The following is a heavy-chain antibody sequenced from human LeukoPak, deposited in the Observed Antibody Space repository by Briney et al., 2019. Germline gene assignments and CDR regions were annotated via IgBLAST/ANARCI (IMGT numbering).Heavy chain of an antibody. V-gene: IGHV1-18*01. CDR2: ISAYNGNT. Sequence: ASVKVSCRASGYSFTSYGISWVRQAPGQGLEWMGWISAYNGNTNYAQKFQDRVTMTIDTSTSTAYMELRSLRSDDTAVYYCARCYGGDWGPFDIWGQGTMVTVSS. CDR1: GYSFTSYG. CDR3: ARCYGGDWGPFDI. D-gene: IGHD2-21*02. J-gene: IGHJ3*02.